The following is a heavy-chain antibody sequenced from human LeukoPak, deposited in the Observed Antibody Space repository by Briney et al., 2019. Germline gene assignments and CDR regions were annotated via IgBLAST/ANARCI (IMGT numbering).Heavy chain of an antibody. CDR3: ASGSSLRAFDI. CDR1: GGSISSGGYS. J-gene: IGHJ3*02. V-gene: IGHV4-30-2*01. Sequence: PSETLCLTCAVSGGSISSGGYSWSWIRQPPGKGLEWIGYIYHSGSTYYNPSLKSRDTISVDRSKNQFSLKLSSVTAADTAVYYCASGSSLRAFDIWGQGTMVTVSS. CDR2: IYHSGST. D-gene: IGHD3-10*01.